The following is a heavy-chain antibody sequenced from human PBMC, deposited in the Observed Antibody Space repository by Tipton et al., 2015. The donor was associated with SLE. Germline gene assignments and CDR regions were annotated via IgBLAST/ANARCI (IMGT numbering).Heavy chain of an antibody. CDR1: GGSISSSSYY. V-gene: IGHV4-39*01. Sequence: TLSLTCTVSGGSISSSSYYWGWIRQPPGKGLEWIGSIYYSGSTISVDTSKNQFSLKLSSVTAADTAVYYCARQTTIGWPSWAFDVCGQGTMVTVSS. J-gene: IGHJ3*01. D-gene: IGHD1/OR15-1a*01. CDR3: ARQTTIGWPSWAFDV. CDR2: IYYSGS.